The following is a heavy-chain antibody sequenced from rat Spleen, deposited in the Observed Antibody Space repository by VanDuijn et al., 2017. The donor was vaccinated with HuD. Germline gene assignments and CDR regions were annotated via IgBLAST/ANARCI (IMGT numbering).Heavy chain of an antibody. CDR2: IWGDGST. CDR1: GFSLISNS. Sequence: QVQLKESGPGLVQPSQTLSLICTVSGFSLISNSVHWVRQPPGKGLEWMGVIWGDGSTKYNSALKSRLGISRDTSKNQVFLKMNSLQTDDTGTYYCTIHPRYWGQGVMVTVSS. J-gene: IGHJ2*01. V-gene: IGHV2-13*01. CDR3: TIHPRY. D-gene: IGHD3-1*01.